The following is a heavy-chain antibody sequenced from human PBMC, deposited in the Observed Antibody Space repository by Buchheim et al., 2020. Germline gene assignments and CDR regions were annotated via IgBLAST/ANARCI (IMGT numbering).Heavy chain of an antibody. CDR2: ISYDGSNK. V-gene: IGHV3-30*18. CDR1: GFTFSSYG. J-gene: IGHJ4*02. Sequence: QVQPVESGGGVVQPGRSLRLSCAASGFTFSSYGMHWVRQAPGKGLEWVAVISYDGSNKYYADSVKGRFTISRDNSKNTLYLQMNSLRAEDTAVYYCAKGPRGIQLWLLDFDYWGQGTL. D-gene: IGHD5-18*01. CDR3: AKGPRGIQLWLLDFDY.